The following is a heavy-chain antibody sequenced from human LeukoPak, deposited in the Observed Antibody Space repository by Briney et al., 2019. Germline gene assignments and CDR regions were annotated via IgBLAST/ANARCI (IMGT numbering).Heavy chain of an antibody. CDR2: IYYSGST. V-gene: IGHV4-61*08. J-gene: IGHJ4*02. CDR1: GGSISSGGYY. D-gene: IGHD3-10*01. Sequence: SETLSLTCTVSGGSISSGGYYWSWIRQHPGKGLEWIGYIYYSGSTNYNPSLKSRVTISIDTSKNQFSLKLSSVTAADTAVYYCAREGSSTMGGYDYWGQGTLVTVSS. CDR3: AREGSSTMGGYDY.